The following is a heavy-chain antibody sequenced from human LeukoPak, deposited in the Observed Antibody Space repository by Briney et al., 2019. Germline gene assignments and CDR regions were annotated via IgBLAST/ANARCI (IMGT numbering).Heavy chain of an antibody. V-gene: IGHV3-53*01. CDR3: AREGMGYGDHYFDY. Sequence: GGSLRLSCAASGFTFSSNYMSWVRQAPGKGLEWVSVIYSGGNTYYADSVRGRFTISRDNSKNAVFLQMNGLRAEDTAVYYCAREGMGYGDHYFDYWGQGALVTVSS. J-gene: IGHJ4*02. CDR1: GFTFSSNY. CDR2: IYSGGNT. D-gene: IGHD4-17*01.